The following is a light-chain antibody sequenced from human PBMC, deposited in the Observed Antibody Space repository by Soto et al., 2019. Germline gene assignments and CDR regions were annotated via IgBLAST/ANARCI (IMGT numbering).Light chain of an antibody. CDR1: QSVTSN. CDR2: GAS. J-gene: IGKJ1*01. V-gene: IGKV3D-15*01. CDR3: QQYNNWRT. Sequence: EIVMTQSPATLSVSPGERATLSCRASQSVTSNLAWYQQKPGQAPRLLIYGASIRATGIPARFSGSGSGTEFTLTISSLQSEDCAVYYCQQYNNWRTFGQGTKVDNK.